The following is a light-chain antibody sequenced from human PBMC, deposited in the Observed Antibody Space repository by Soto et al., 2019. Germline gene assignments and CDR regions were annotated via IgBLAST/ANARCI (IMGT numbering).Light chain of an antibody. CDR3: SSFSSTSTLYV. V-gene: IGLV2-14*01. Sequence: QSALTQPASVSGSPGQSITISCTGTNSDVGGHNYVSWYQHHPGKAPKLMIYEVSNRPSGVSNRFSGSKSGNTASLTISGLQAEDEADYPCSSFSSTSTLYVFGTGTKLTVL. CDR2: EVS. CDR1: NSDVGGHNY. J-gene: IGLJ1*01.